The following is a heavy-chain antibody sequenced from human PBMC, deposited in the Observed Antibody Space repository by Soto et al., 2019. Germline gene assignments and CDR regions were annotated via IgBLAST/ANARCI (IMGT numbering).Heavy chain of an antibody. J-gene: IGHJ4*02. CDR2: IYHSGST. D-gene: IGHD3-10*01. CDR3: AKGGRVYYGPGSYFDS. V-gene: IGHV4-30-2*01. Sequence: PSETLSLTCAVSGGSISSGGYSWSWIRQPPGKGLEWIGYIYHSGSTYYNPSLQSRVTISVDKSTNHFSLQLSSVNAADTAVYFCAKGGRVYYGPGSYFDSWGQGILVTVS. CDR1: GGSISSGGYS.